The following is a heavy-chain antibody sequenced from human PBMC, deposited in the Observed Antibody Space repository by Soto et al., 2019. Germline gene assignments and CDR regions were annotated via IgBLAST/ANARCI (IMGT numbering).Heavy chain of an antibody. CDR3: ARLDYGGNYNGPNDY. V-gene: IGHV4-61*01. CDR2: IYYSGST. J-gene: IGHJ4*02. Sequence: SETLSLTCTVSGGSVSSGSYYWSWIRQPPGKGLEWIGYIYYSGSTNYHPSLKSRVTISVDTSKNQFSLKLSSVTAADTAVYYCARLDYGGNYNGPNDYWGQGTLVTVSS. D-gene: IGHD4-17*01. CDR1: GGSVSSGSYY.